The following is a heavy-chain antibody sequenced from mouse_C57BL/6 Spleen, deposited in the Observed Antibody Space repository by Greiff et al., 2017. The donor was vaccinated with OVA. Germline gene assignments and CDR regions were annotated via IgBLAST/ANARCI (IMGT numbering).Heavy chain of an antibody. J-gene: IGHJ4*01. Sequence: QVQLQQSGPELVKPGASVKISCKASGYAFSSSWMNWVKQRPGKGLEWIGRIYPGDGDTNYNGKFKGKATLTADKSYLTAYMQLSLLTSEDSAVYFCAKKGWFSMDYWGQGTSVTVSS. CDR1: GYAFSSSW. D-gene: IGHD2-3*01. CDR2: IYPGDGDT. CDR3: AKKGWFSMDY. V-gene: IGHV1-82*01.